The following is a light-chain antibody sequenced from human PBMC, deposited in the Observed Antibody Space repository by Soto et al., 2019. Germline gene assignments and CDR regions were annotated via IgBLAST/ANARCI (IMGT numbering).Light chain of an antibody. CDR2: TAS. V-gene: IGKV1-39*01. CDR1: QNIRTY. CDR3: QQTYSTLNS. J-gene: IGKJ2*03. Sequence: DIQVTQSPSSLSASVGDRVTITCRASQNIRTYLNWYQQRPGKPPKLLIHTASTLQSGVPSRFSGSGSGTDFTLTISRLQPEDFATYYCQQTYSTLNSFGQGTKLEIK.